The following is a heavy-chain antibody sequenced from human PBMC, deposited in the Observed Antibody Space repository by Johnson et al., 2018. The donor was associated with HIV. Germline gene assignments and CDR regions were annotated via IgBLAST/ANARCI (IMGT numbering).Heavy chain of an antibody. J-gene: IGHJ3*02. V-gene: IGHV3-23*04. CDR3: TRGSFTDDAFDI. CDR1: GFTFSSYA. Sequence: VQLVESGGGVVQPGRSLRLSCAASGFTFSSYAMSWVRQAPGKGLEWVSAISGSGGSTYYADSVKGRFTISRDTSKNMLYHQMNSLRPEDTAVYYCTRGSFTDDAFDIWGQGTMVTVSS. CDR2: ISGSGGST. D-gene: IGHD1-26*01.